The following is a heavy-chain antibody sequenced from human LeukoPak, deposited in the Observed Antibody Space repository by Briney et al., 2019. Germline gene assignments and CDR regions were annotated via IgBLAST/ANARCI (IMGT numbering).Heavy chain of an antibody. CDR1: VTNAW. D-gene: IGHD3-22*01. J-gene: IGHJ4*02. CDR3: TADLGDSAGYSFEY. V-gene: IGHV3-15*01. Sequence: PGGSLRLSCAGSVTNAWMSWVRQAPGKGLEWVGRIKTTNEGGPTDYGEPAKGRFTISRDDSKSTLYLQMYSLKTEDTAVYYCTADLGDSAGYSFEYWGQGTLVTVSS. CDR2: IKTTNEGGPT.